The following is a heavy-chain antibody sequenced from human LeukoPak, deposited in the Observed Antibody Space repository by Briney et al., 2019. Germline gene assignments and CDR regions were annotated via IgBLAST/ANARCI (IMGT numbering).Heavy chain of an antibody. CDR2: IYSDGST. V-gene: IGHV3-53*01. CDR3: ASPQRGSNEWNYF. Sequence: GGSLRLSCAASGFTVSSNYMTWVRQAPGKGLEWVSVIYSDGSTYYADSVKGRFTISRDNSKNTLYLQMNSLRAEDTAVYYCASPQRGSNEWNYFWGQGTLVTVSS. D-gene: IGHD3-3*01. CDR1: GFTVSSNY. J-gene: IGHJ4*02.